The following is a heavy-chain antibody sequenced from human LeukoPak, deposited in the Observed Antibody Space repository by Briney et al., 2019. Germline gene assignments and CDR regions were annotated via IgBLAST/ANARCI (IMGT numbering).Heavy chain of an antibody. CDR3: ASIFSGYDSSGYYGTDY. CDR2: INPSGGST. CDR1: GYTFTGYY. D-gene: IGHD3-22*01. Sequence: ASVKVSCKASGYTFTGYYMHWVRQAPGQGLEWMGIINPSGGSTSYAQKFQGRVTMTRDTSTSTVYMELSSLRSEDTAVYYCASIFSGYDSSGYYGTDYWGQGTLVTVSS. V-gene: IGHV1-46*01. J-gene: IGHJ4*02.